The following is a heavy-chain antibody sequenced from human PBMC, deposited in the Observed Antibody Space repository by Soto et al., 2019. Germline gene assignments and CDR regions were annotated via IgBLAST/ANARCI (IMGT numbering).Heavy chain of an antibody. CDR2: ISAYNGNT. Sequence: QVQLVQSGAEVKKPGASVKVSCKASGYTFTSYGISWVRQAPAQGLEWMGWISAYNGNTNYAQKLQGRVTMTTDTSRSTAYRELRTLRSDETSVYYCARDGDRGAAAVYWGQGTLVTVSS. D-gene: IGHD6-13*01. CDR3: ARDGDRGAAAVY. J-gene: IGHJ4*02. V-gene: IGHV1-18*01. CDR1: GYTFTSYG.